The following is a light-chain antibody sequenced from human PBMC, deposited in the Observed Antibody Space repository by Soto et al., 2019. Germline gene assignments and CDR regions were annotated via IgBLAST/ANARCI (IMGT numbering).Light chain of an antibody. Sequence: DIVMTQSPDSRAVSLGERATINCKSSQGVLYSSNNKNYLAWYQQKPGKAPKVLIYAASSLQAGVPSRFSGSGSETDFSLTISSLQPEDFSTYYCQQSYSTPRTFGQGTKVDIK. J-gene: IGKJ1*01. CDR1: QGVLYSSNNKNY. V-gene: IGKV4-1*01. CDR3: QQSYSTPRT. CDR2: AAS.